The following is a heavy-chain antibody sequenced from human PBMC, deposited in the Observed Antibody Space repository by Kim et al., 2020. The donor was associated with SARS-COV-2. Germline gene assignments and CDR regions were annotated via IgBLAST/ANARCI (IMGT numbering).Heavy chain of an antibody. D-gene: IGHD3-22*01. Sequence: ASVKVSCKVSGYTLTELSMHWVRQAPGKGLEWMGGFDPEDGETIYAQKFQGRVTMTEDTSTDTAYMELSSLRSEDTAVYYCATAEVVVITDDAFDIWGQGTMVTVSS. V-gene: IGHV1-24*01. CDR3: ATAEVVVITDDAFDI. CDR2: FDPEDGET. CDR1: GYTLTELS. J-gene: IGHJ3*02.